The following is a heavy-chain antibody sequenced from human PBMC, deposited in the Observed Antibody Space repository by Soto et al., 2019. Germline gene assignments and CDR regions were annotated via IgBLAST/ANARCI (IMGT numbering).Heavy chain of an antibody. CDR3: ASTSLTYDFWSGPQTARAFDI. Sequence: SETLSLTCTVSGGSISSYYWSWIRQPPGKGLEWIGYIYYSGSTNYNPSLKSRVTISVDTSKNQFSLKLSSVTAADTAVYYCASTSLTYDFWSGPQTARAFDIWGQGTMVTVSS. D-gene: IGHD3-3*01. J-gene: IGHJ3*02. CDR1: GGSISSYY. V-gene: IGHV4-59*08. CDR2: IYYSGST.